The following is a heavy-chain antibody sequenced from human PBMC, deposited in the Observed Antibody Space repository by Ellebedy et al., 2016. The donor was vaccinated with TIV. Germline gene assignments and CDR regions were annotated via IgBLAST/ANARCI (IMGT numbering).Heavy chain of an antibody. CDR1: GFLFNQYG. V-gene: IGHV3-30*18. Sequence: GGSLRLXXAASGFLFNQYGMHWVRQAPGKGLEWVAVIANDGRNKYYGDSVKGRFTISRDNSKNTLYLQMNSLKVEDTAVYYCANMAWGNEDYSVDSWGQGTRVTVSS. J-gene: IGHJ5*01. CDR3: ANMAWGNEDYSVDS. CDR2: IANDGRNK. D-gene: IGHD2-21*01.